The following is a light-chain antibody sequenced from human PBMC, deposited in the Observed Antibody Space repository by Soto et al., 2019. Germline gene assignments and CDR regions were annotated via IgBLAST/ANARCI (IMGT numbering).Light chain of an antibody. Sequence: AMQVTQSPSSLSASVGDRVSITCRASQAISGALAWYQQKPGKAPKLLIFDVSTLETGLPARFSGGGSGTEFSLTISSLQPEDFGTDYWQQFNSHPFIFGHGTRLEIK. CDR2: DVS. CDR1: QAISGA. CDR3: QQFNSHPFI. J-gene: IGKJ5*01. V-gene: IGKV1-13*02.